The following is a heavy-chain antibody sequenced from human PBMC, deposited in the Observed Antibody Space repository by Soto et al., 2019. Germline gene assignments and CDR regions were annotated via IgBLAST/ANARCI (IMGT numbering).Heavy chain of an antibody. V-gene: IGHV5-51*01. D-gene: IGHD6-19*01. CDR2: IYPGDSDT. Sequence: GESLKISCKGSGYSFTSYWIGWVRQMPGKGLEWMGIIYPGDSDTRYSPSFQGQVTISADSSISTAYLQWSSLQASDTAMHYCARASSDNMGPDGYYYYYYGMDVWGQGTTVTVSS. CDR1: GYSFTSYW. J-gene: IGHJ6*02. CDR3: ARASSDNMGPDGYYYYYYGMDV.